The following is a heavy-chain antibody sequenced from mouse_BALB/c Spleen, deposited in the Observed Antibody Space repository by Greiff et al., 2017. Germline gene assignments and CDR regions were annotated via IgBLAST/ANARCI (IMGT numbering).Heavy chain of an antibody. CDR3: ARRAYKGYFDV. D-gene: IGHD2-10*01. J-gene: IGHJ1*01. CDR2: ISSGGSYT. Sequence: EVQLVESGGGLVQPGGSLKLSCAASGFTFSSYAMSWVRQTPEKRLEWVATISSGGSYTYYPDSVKGRFTISRDNAKNTLYLQMSSLRSEDTAMYYCARRAYKGYFDVWGAGTTVTVSS. CDR1: GFTFSSYA. V-gene: IGHV5-9-3*01.